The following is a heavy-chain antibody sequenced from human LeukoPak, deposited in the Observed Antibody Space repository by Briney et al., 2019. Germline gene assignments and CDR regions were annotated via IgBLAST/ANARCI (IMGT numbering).Heavy chain of an antibody. J-gene: IGHJ6*03. CDR3: AREGIAARPYYYYYYMDV. Sequence: SETLSLTCTVSGGSISSGSYYWSWIRRPAGKGLEWIGRIYTSGSTNYNPSLKSRVTISVDTSKNQFSLKLSSVTAADTAVYYCAREGIAARPYYYYYYMDVWGKGTTVTVSS. V-gene: IGHV4-61*02. D-gene: IGHD6-6*01. CDR2: IYTSGST. CDR1: GGSISSGSYY.